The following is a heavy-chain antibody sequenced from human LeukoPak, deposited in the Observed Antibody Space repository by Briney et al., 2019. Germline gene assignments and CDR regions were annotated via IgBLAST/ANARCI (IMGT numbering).Heavy chain of an antibody. Sequence: GGSLRSPCAVSGFTLSSYCMNGVRQAPGKGLEWVSSISSSSSYIYYADSVKGRFTISRDNAKNSLYLQMNSLRAEDTAVYYCARVRGPIEEYIAYGGQGTLVTVSS. D-gene: IGHD1-1*01. CDR3: ARVRGPIEEYIAY. V-gene: IGHV3-21*01. J-gene: IGHJ4*02. CDR1: GFTLSSYC. CDR2: ISSSSSYI.